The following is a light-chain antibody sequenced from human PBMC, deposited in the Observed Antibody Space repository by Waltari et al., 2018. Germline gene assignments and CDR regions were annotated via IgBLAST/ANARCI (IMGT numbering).Light chain of an antibody. CDR1: QSVSSNY. CDR3: QQYGRSPWT. Sequence: FVLTQSPGTLSLSPGERVTLSCRASQSVSSNYLAWYQQKPGQAPRLLIYDASNRATGIADWFSGSGSGTDFTLTISRLEPEDVAVYYCQQYGRSPWTFGQGTKVEIK. V-gene: IGKV3-20*01. CDR2: DAS. J-gene: IGKJ1*01.